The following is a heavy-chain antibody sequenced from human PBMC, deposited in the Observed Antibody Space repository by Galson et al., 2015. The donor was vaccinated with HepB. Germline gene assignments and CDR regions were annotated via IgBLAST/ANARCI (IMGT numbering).Heavy chain of an antibody. V-gene: IGHV5-51*03. CDR3: ARREGCSGGSCYYHAFDI. Sequence: QSGAEVKKPGESLKISCKGSGYIFTSYWIGWVRQMPGKGLEWMGIIYPSDSDTRYSPSFQGQVTISADKSINTAYLQWSSLKASDTGMYYCARREGCSGGSCYYHAFDIWGQGTMVTVSS. D-gene: IGHD2-15*01. CDR1: GYIFTSYW. CDR2: IYPSDSDT. J-gene: IGHJ3*02.